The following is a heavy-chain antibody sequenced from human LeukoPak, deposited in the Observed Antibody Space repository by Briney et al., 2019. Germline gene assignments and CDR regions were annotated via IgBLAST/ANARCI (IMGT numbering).Heavy chain of an antibody. CDR3: ARDLMYSSSSERFDP. J-gene: IGHJ5*02. Sequence: SETLSLTCTVSGGSISSYYWSWIRQPAGKGLEWIGRIYTSGSTNYNPSLKSRVTMSVDTSKNQFSLKLSSVTAADTAVYYCARDLMYSSSSERFDPWGQGTLVTVSS. CDR2: IYTSGST. D-gene: IGHD6-6*01. V-gene: IGHV4-4*07. CDR1: GGSISSYY.